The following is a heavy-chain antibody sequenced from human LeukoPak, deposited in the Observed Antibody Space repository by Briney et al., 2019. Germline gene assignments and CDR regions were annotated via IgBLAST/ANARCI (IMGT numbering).Heavy chain of an antibody. CDR1: VFTFSSYG. D-gene: IGHD4-17*01. CDR2: IRSDGNKK. CDR3: AKDLNYGELVDS. V-gene: IGHV3-30*02. Sequence: HPGGSLRLSCAASVFTFSSYGMYWVRQAPGKGLEWVAFIRSDGNKKYYADSVKGRFTISRDNSRNTLYLQMNSLRTEDTAVYYCAKDLNYGELVDSWGKGTLVTASS. J-gene: IGHJ4*02.